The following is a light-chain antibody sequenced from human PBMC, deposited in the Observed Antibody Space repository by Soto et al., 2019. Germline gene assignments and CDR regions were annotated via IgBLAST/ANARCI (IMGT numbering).Light chain of an antibody. CDR1: QGISNY. V-gene: IGKV1-27*01. CDR3: QRSNSVPPVT. Sequence: DIQMTQSPSSVSASVGDRVTITCRASQGISNYLAWYQQQPGKPPKLLMYAASTLHSGVPSRFSGSGSRTDFTLTISSLQPEDVLTYYCQRSNSVPPVTFGAGTKVNL. J-gene: IGKJ3*01. CDR2: AAS.